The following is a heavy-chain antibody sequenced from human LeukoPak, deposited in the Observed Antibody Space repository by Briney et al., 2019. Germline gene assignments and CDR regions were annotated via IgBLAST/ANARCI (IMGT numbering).Heavy chain of an antibody. CDR2: IYYTGST. CDR1: GGSISNYY. CDR3: SRGRREWFHDAFDI. Sequence: PSETLSLTCTVSGGSISNYYWNWIRQSPGKGLEWIGYIYYTGSTNYNPSLKSRVTISVDTSKNQLSLKLSSVAAADTAVYYCSRGRREWFHDAFDIWGQGTTVTVSS. J-gene: IGHJ3*02. V-gene: IGHV4-59*01. D-gene: IGHD3-10*01.